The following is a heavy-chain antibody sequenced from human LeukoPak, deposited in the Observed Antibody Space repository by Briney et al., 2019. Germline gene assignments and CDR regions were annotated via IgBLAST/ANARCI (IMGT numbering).Heavy chain of an antibody. Sequence: SETLSLTCTVSGGSISSYYWSWIRQPAGEGLEWIGRIYTSGSTNYNPSLESRVTMSVDTSKNQFSLKLSSVTAADTALYYCATLRGYSYGHDAFDIWGQGTMVTVSS. V-gene: IGHV4-4*07. CDR2: IYTSGST. CDR1: GGSISSYY. D-gene: IGHD5-18*01. CDR3: ATLRGYSYGHDAFDI. J-gene: IGHJ3*02.